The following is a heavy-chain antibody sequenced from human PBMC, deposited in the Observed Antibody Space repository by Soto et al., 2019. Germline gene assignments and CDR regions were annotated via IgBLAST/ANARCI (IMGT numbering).Heavy chain of an antibody. J-gene: IGHJ4*01. CDR3: TTDSYSTIIIVRFDY. D-gene: IGHD3-22*01. CDR1: GFTFXXAW. Sequence: GSLRLSCAASGFTFXXAWINWVRQAPGKGLEWVGRIKSKTDGGTTDYAEPVKGRFAISRDDSNNMVYLQMNSLKIEDTAVYYCTTDSYSTIIIVRFDYWGHGTLVTVSS. CDR2: IKSKTDGGTT. V-gene: IGHV3-15*07.